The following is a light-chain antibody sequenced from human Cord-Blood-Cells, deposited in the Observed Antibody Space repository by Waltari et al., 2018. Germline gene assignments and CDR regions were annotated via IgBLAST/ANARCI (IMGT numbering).Light chain of an antibody. J-gene: IGKJ4*01. V-gene: IGKV1-39*01. CDR3: QQSYSTLALT. CDR1: QSISNY. CDR2: AAS. Sequence: DIQMTQSPSSLSASVGDRVTITCRASQSISNYLNLYQQKPGKAPKLLIYAASSLQSGVPSRFSGSGSGTDFTLTISSLQPEDFATYYCQQSYSTLALTFGGGTKVEIK.